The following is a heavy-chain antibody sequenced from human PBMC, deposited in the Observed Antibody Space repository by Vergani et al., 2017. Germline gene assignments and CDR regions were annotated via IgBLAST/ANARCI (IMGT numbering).Heavy chain of an antibody. D-gene: IGHD3-9*01. J-gene: IGHJ6*02. CDR3: ARDAKRYYDKGYYYGMDV. CDR2: INPNSGGT. V-gene: IGHV1-2*02. CDR1: GYTFTGYY. Sequence: QVQLVQSGAEVKKPGASVKVSCKASGYTFTGYYMHWVRQAPGQGLEWMGWINPNSGGTNYAQKLQGRVTMTTDTSTSTAYMELRSLRSDDTAVYYCARDAKRYYDKGYYYGMDVWGQGTTVTVSS.